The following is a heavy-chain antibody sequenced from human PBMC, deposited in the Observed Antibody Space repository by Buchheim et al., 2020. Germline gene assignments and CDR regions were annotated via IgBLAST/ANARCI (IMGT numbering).Heavy chain of an antibody. D-gene: IGHD6-19*01. Sequence: QVQLVQSGAEVKKPGASVRVSCKASGYTFTSYDINWVRQATGQGLEWMGRVHPNNGNTAYAQKFQDRITMTRNTAINTVYMELSSLRSEDTAVYYCARANSGWYADYWGQGTL. CDR2: VHPNNGNT. V-gene: IGHV1-8*01. CDR3: ARANSGWYADY. CDR1: GYTFTSYD. J-gene: IGHJ4*02.